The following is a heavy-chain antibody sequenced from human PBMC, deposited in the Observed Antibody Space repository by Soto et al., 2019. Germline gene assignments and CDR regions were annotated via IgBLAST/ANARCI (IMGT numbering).Heavy chain of an antibody. Sequence: GGSLRLSCTGSGFTFGDFGMSWFRQAPGKGLEWLSFIRSKGYGGTTESAASVRGRFITSRDDSKSIAYLQMNSLKTEDTAVYYCASLTSWSQEYYYGMDVLGQGTTVTVSS. D-gene: IGHD2-2*01. CDR3: ASLTSWSQEYYYGMDV. CDR2: IRSKGYGGTT. CDR1: GFTFGDFG. V-gene: IGHV3-49*03. J-gene: IGHJ6*02.